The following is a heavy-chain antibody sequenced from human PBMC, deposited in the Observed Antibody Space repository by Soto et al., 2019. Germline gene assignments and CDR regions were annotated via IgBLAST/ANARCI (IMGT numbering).Heavy chain of an antibody. D-gene: IGHD3-16*01. CDR3: ARDDYTYGVS. CDR2: IGPYGNTI. V-gene: IGHV3-11*01. J-gene: IGHJ5*02. Sequence: QVHLVESGGGMVKPGEPLRISCAASRFSFRDYFMSWIRQAPGKGLEWISYIGPYGNTIYYADSVKGRFVISRDDTTNSLVLQMDNRRADDTAVYYCARDDYTYGVSWGQGTLVTVSS. CDR1: RFSFRDYF.